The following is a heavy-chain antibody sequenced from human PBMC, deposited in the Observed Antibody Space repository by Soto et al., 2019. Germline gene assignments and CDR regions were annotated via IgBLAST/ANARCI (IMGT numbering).Heavy chain of an antibody. Sequence: QLQLQESGPGLVKPSETLSLTCTVSGGSISSSSYYWGWIRQPPGKGLEWIGSIYYSGITYYNPSLKSRVTISVDTSKNQFSLKLTSVTAADTAVYYCATTYFFGSGSGYWGQGTLVTVSS. CDR3: ATTYFFGSGSGY. CDR1: GGSISSSSYY. J-gene: IGHJ4*02. D-gene: IGHD3-10*01. V-gene: IGHV4-39*01. CDR2: IYYSGIT.